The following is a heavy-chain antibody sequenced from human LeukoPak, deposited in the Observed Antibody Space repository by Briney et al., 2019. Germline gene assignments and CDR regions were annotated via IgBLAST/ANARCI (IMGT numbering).Heavy chain of an antibody. Sequence: GGSLRLSCAASGITFSNYAMTWVRQAPGKGLEWVSAISAGGGSTYYADSVKGRFTISRDNSKNTLYLQMNSLRAEDTAVYCCAKSSLRYNWHDGHFDYWGQGTLVTVSS. CDR1: GITFSNYA. CDR3: AKSSLRYNWHDGHFDY. J-gene: IGHJ4*02. V-gene: IGHV3-23*01. D-gene: IGHD1-1*01. CDR2: ISAGGGST.